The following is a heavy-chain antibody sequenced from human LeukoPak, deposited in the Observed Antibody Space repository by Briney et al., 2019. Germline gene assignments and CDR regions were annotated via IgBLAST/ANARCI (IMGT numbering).Heavy chain of an antibody. V-gene: IGHV4-39*01. CDR1: GGSISSSSYY. CDR3: ARQDISSDILTGYYYHYYMDV. D-gene: IGHD3-9*01. Sequence: PSETLSLTCTVSGGSISSSSYYWGWIRQPPGKGLEWIGSIYYSGSTYYNPSLKSRVTISVDTSKNQFSLKLSSVTAADTAVYYCARQDISSDILTGYYYHYYMDVWGKGTTVTVSS. CDR2: IYYSGST. J-gene: IGHJ6*03.